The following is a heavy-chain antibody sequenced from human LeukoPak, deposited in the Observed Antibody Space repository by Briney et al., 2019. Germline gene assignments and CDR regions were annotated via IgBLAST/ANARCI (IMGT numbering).Heavy chain of an antibody. V-gene: IGHV1-18*01. CDR2: ISAYNGNT. Sequence: ASVKVSCKASGYTFTSYGISWVRQAPGQGLEWMGWISAYNGNTNYAQKFQGRVTITADKSTSTAYMELSSLRSEDTAVYYCASPSNYVFGYYYYYMDVWGKGTTVTVSS. CDR3: ASPSNYVFGYYYYYMDV. D-gene: IGHD4-11*01. CDR1: GYTFTSYG. J-gene: IGHJ6*03.